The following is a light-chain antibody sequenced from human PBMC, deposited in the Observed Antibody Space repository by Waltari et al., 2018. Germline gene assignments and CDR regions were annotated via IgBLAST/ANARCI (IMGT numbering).Light chain of an antibody. CDR3: AAWDDSLSGPG. J-gene: IGLJ3*02. Sequence: QSVLTQPPSASGTPGQRVTISCSGSTSNIGRNTVNWYQQLPGTAPKLLIYTNNPRPSGVPDRFAGSKSGTSASLAISGLQSEDEADYYCAAWDDSLSGPGFGGGTKVTVL. CDR1: TSNIGRNT. V-gene: IGLV1-44*01. CDR2: TNN.